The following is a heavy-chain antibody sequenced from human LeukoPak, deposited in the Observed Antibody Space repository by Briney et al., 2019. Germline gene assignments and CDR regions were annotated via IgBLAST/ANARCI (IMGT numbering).Heavy chain of an antibody. CDR1: GGSISSGNYY. J-gene: IGHJ4*02. Sequence: SETLSLTCTVSGGSISSGNYYWSWIRQPPGKGLEWIGRIYTSGSTNYNPSLKSRVTISVDTSKNQFSLKLSSVTAADTAVYYCAREDYDFWSGYSTFDYWGQGTLVTVSS. CDR3: AREDYDFWSGYSTFDY. V-gene: IGHV4-61*02. D-gene: IGHD3-3*01. CDR2: IYTSGST.